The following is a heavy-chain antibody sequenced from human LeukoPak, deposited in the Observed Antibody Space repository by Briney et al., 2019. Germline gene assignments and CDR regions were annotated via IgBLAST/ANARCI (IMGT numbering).Heavy chain of an antibody. CDR3: VRGTTYSSTKADF. D-gene: IGHD6-13*01. V-gene: IGHV3-74*01. Sequence: PGGSLRLSCAASGNCWMHWVRQAPGKGLVWVSRINGDGSSTGYADSVKGRLTISRDNANNMMYLQMDSLRAEDSATYYCVRGTTYSSTKADFWGQGTLVTVSS. CDR2: INGDGSST. J-gene: IGHJ4*02. CDR1: GNCW.